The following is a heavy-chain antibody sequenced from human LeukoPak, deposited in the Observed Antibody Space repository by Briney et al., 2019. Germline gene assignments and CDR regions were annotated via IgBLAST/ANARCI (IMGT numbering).Heavy chain of an antibody. D-gene: IGHD3-10*01. CDR3: AKDSAFYYIDV. V-gene: IGHV3-30*02. CDR1: GFTFSSYG. Sequence: GGSLRLSCAASGFTFSSYGMHWVRQAPGKGLEWVAFIRYNGNNQYYADSVKGRFTISRDNSKNTLYLQMNSLKGDDTAVYYCAKDSAFYYIDVWGKGTTVIISS. CDR2: IRYNGNNQ. J-gene: IGHJ6*03.